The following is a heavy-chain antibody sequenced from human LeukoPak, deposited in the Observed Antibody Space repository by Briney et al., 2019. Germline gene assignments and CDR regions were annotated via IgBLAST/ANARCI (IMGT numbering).Heavy chain of an antibody. CDR2: INHSGST. J-gene: IGHJ5*02. CDR3: VRRQTTVTTPNWFDP. D-gene: IGHD4-17*01. CDR1: GGSFSGYY. V-gene: IGHV4-34*01. Sequence: PSETLSLTCAVYGGSFSGYYWSWIRQPPGKGLEWIGEINHSGSTNYNPSLKSRVTISVDTSKNQFSLKLSSVTAADTAVYYCVRRQTTVTTPNWFDPWGQGTLVTVSS.